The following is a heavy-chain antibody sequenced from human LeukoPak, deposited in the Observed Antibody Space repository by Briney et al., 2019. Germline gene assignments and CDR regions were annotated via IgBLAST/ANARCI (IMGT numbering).Heavy chain of an antibody. J-gene: IGHJ3*02. CDR1: GYTFTSYG. CDR3: AGQGGSGSSTDAFDI. D-gene: IGHD3-22*01. Sequence: GASVKVSCKASGYTFTSYGISWVRQAPGQGLERMGWISAYNGNTNYAQKLQGRVTMTTDTSTSTAYMELRSLRSDDTAVYYCAGQGGSGSSTDAFDIWGQGTMVTVSS. CDR2: ISAYNGNT. V-gene: IGHV1-18*01.